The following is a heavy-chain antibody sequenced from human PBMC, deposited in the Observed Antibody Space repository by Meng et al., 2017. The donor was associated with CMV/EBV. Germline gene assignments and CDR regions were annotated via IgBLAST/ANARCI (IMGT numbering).Heavy chain of an antibody. CDR2: ISAYNGNT. CDR3: ARGGIVGATEYYYYGMDV. D-gene: IGHD1-26*01. CDR1: GYTFTGYY. Sequence: ASVKVSCKASGYTFTGYYIHWVRQAPGQGLEWMGWISAYNGNTNYAQKLQGRVTMTTDTSTSTAYMELRSLRSDDTAVYYCARGGIVGATEYYYYGMDVWGQGTTVTVSS. J-gene: IGHJ6*02. V-gene: IGHV1-18*04.